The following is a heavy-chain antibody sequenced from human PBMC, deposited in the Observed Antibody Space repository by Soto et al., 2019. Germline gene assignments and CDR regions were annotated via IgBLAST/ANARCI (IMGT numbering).Heavy chain of an antibody. CDR1: GGSISNYY. J-gene: IGHJ4*02. D-gene: IGHD5-12*01. CDR2: IYYSGST. Sequence: QVQLQESGPGLVKPSETLSLTCTVSGGSISNYYWSWIRQPPGKGLEWIGYIYYSGSTNYNPSLKSRVTISVDTSKNQFSLKLSSVTAADTAVYYCARVNSGYDHYFDYWGQGTLVTVSS. CDR3: ARVNSGYDHYFDY. V-gene: IGHV4-59*01.